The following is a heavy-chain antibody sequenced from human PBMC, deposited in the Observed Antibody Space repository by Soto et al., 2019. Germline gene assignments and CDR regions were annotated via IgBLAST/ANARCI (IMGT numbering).Heavy chain of an antibody. CDR2: VYYTGNT. J-gene: IGHJ4*02. CDR3: ARSIAVPSSHIDH. V-gene: IGHV4-59*01. Sequence: ETLSLTCRVSGGSMSGYYWSWIRQAPGKGLEWIGYVYYTGNTNYNPSLQSRVTISVDTSNKQFSLSLRLVTAADTAVYFCARSIAVPSSHIDHWGQGIRVTVS. D-gene: IGHD6-6*01. CDR1: GGSMSGYY.